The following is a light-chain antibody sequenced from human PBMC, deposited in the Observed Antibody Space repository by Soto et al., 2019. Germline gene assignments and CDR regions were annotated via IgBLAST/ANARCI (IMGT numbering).Light chain of an antibody. V-gene: IGLV4-69*01. Sequence: QLVLTQSPSASASLGASVKLTCPLSSGQATYAIAWHQQQPEKGPRYLMKLDSDGSHTKGDAIPDRFSGSSSGAERYLTISSLQSEDEADYYCQTWGTGIHVVFGGGTKLTVL. CDR3: QTWGTGIHVV. CDR1: SGQATYA. J-gene: IGLJ2*01. CDR2: LDSDGSH.